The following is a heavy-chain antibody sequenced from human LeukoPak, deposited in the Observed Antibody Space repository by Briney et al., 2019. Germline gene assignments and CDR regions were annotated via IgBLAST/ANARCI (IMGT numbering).Heavy chain of an antibody. D-gene: IGHD2-2*01. V-gene: IGHV1-69-2*01. CDR1: GYTFTDYY. J-gene: IGHJ4*02. CDR2: VDPEDGET. CDR3: ATSRDIVVVD. Sequence: ASVKVSCKASGYTFTDYYMHWVQQAPGKGLEWMGRVDPEDGETIYAEKFQGRVTITADTSTDTAYMELSSLRSEDTAVYYCATSRDIVVVDWGQGTLVTVSS.